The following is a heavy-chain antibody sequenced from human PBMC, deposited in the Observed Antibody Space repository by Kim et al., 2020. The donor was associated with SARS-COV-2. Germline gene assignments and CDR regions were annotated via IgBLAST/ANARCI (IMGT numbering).Heavy chain of an antibody. J-gene: IGHJ6*02. CDR1: EFTFNNYW. CDR3: ATLTRGSGVDV. V-gene: IGHV3-7*03. CDR2: VNQDGTDT. Sequence: GGSLRLSCAASEFTFNNYWMRWVRQAPGKGLECVATVNQDGTDTNYVDSVKGRFTISRDNPKNSLFLQMNGLRVDDPAVYYCATLTRGSGVDVWGRGTT. D-gene: IGHD1-1*01.